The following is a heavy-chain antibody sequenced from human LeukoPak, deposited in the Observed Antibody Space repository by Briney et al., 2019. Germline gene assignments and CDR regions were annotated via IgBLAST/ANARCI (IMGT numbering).Heavy chain of an antibody. D-gene: IGHD3-3*01. CDR3: ARGGRFLDY. CDR1: VFTLRGYT. CDR2: ISGSSRYI. Sequence: PGGSLRLSRTTSVFTLRGYTMNWVRQAPAKGLEWVSSISGSSRYIFYADAVKGRFTISRHNAENSLYLQVKYLRAEDTAVYYCARGGRFLDYWGQGTPVTVSS. J-gene: IGHJ4*02. V-gene: IGHV3-21*01.